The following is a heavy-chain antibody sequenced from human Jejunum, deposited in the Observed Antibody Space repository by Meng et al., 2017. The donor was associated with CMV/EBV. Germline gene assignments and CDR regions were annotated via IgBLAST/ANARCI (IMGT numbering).Heavy chain of an antibody. CDR3: ASGIKTGIVDL. V-gene: IGHV4-39*07. D-gene: IGHD7-27*01. Sequence: HLQLQESGPGLVKPSETLSLTCTVSGASISSSDYYWGWIRQSPGKGLEWIGTIYYSGSTYTNPSLNSAVTISVDTSKNQFSLKLSFVTAADTAVYYCASGIKTGIVDLWGQGTLVTVSS. J-gene: IGHJ5*02. CDR1: GASISSSDYY. CDR2: IYYSGST.